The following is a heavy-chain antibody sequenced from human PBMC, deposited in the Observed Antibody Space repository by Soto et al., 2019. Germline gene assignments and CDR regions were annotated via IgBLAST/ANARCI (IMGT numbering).Heavy chain of an antibody. V-gene: IGHV3-72*01. CDR1: GFTFSDHY. D-gene: IGHD1-26*01. CDR2: TRNKANSYTT. Sequence: GGSLRLSCAASGFTFSDHYMDWVRQAPGKGLEWVGRTRNKANSYTTEYAASVKGRFTISRDDSKNSLYLQMNSLKTEDTAVYYCASVSTVGATTISRYFDYWGQGPLVTVSS. J-gene: IGHJ4*02. CDR3: ASVSTVGATTISRYFDY.